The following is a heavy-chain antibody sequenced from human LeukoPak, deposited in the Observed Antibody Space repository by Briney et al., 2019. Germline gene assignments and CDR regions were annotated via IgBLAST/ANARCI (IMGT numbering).Heavy chain of an antibody. D-gene: IGHD6-19*01. CDR3: AKDLYSSGYGAHYFDH. J-gene: IGHJ4*02. Sequence: GGTLRLSCAASGFTFSSYGMHWVRQAPGQGLEWVAVISYDGSNKYYADSVKGRFTISRDNSKNTLYLQMNSLRAEDTAVYYCAKDLYSSGYGAHYFDHWGQGTLVTVSS. CDR1: GFTFSSYG. V-gene: IGHV3-30*18. CDR2: ISYDGSNK.